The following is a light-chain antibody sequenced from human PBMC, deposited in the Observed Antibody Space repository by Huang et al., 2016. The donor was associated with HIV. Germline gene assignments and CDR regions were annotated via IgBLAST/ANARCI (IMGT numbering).Light chain of an antibody. CDR1: QNLLHTSGQNR. CDR2: LAS. Sequence: DIVMTQSPLSLPVAPGQPASISCKSSQNLLHTSGQNRLDWYLQKPGRSPQLLIYLASNRAYGVPDRFTGSGLGSDFTLEISRVEADDVGIYYCMQGLQTPPTFGQGTKLEI. V-gene: IGKV2-28*01. J-gene: IGKJ2*01. CDR3: MQGLQTPPT.